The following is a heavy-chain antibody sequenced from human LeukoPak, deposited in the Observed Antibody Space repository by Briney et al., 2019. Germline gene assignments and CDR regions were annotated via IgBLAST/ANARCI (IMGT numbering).Heavy chain of an antibody. J-gene: IGHJ3*02. V-gene: IGHV4-39*07. CDR2: IYYSGST. D-gene: IGHD4-23*01. Sequence: SETLSLTCTFSGDSISSSSYYWGWIRQPPGKELEWIGSIYYSGSTYYNPSLNSRVTISVDTSKNQFSLKLSSVTAADTAVYYCARDYLGGNPDAFDIWGQGTMVTVSS. CDR3: ARDYLGGNPDAFDI. CDR1: GDSISSSSYY.